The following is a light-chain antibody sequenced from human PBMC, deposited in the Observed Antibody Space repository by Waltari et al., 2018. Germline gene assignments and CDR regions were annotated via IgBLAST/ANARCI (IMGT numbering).Light chain of an antibody. V-gene: IGLV2-11*01. CDR2: DVS. CDR3: CSYAGSYTFVI. Sequence: QSALTQPRSVSGSPGQSVTLSCTGTSSDVGTYNYVSWYQQLQNKAPKLMIYDVSERPSGVPDRFSGSKSGNTASLTISGLLSEDEADYYCCSYAGSYTFVIFGGGTKLTVL. CDR1: SSDVGTYNY. J-gene: IGLJ2*01.